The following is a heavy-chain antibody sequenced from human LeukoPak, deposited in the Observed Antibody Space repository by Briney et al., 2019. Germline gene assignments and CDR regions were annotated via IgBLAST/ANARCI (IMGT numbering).Heavy chain of an antibody. V-gene: IGHV3-23*01. D-gene: IGHD3-22*01. CDR2: TSGSGGRT. CDR3: RVILVGFHKEAYYFDS. CDR1: AITLSNYG. J-gene: IGHJ4*02. Sequence: PGGSLRLSCAVSAITLSNYGMSWVRQVPGKGLEWVAGTSGSGGRTNYADSVKCRFTISRDNPKNTLYLQMNSLYFCARRGVVIRVILVGFHKEAYYFDSWGQGALVTVSS.